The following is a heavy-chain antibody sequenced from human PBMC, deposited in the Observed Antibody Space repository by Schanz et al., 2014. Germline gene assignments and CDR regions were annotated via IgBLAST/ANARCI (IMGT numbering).Heavy chain of an antibody. J-gene: IGHJ5*02. Sequence: QVQLLESGGGVVQPGRSLRLSCAVSGFTFGGYALHWVRQAPGKGLEWVAVISYDGSTKYYADSVKGRFTISRDNSKNTLYLQINSLRAEDTAVYYCASGGYCTNGVCNGGRNWFDPWGQGTLVTDSS. D-gene: IGHD2-8*01. CDR2: ISYDGSTK. V-gene: IGHV3-30-3*01. CDR1: GFTFGGYA. CDR3: ASGGYCTNGVCNGGRNWFDP.